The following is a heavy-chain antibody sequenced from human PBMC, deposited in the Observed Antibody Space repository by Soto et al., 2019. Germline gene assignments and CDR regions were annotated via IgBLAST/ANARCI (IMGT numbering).Heavy chain of an antibody. CDR2: ISGSGGST. CDR3: ATVYYDFWSGYPPYYFDY. Sequence: PGGSLRLSCAASGFTFSSYAMSWVRQAPGQGLEWVSAISGSGGSTYYADSVKGRFTISRDNSKNTLYLQMNSLRAEDTAVYYCATVYYDFWSGYPPYYFDYWGQGTLVTVSS. J-gene: IGHJ4*02. V-gene: IGHV3-23*01. D-gene: IGHD3-3*01. CDR1: GFTFSSYA.